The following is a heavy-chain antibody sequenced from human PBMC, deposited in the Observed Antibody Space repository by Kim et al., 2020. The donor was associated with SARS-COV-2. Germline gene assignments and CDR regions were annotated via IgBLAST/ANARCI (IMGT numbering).Heavy chain of an antibody. V-gene: IGHV3-23*01. CDR1: GFTFSSYA. CDR3: AKFGGYYDITTRARDY. CDR2: ISGSGGST. D-gene: IGHD3-22*01. J-gene: IGHJ4*02. Sequence: GGSLRLSCAASGFTFSSYAMSWVRQAPGKGLEWVSAISGSGGSTYYADSVKGRFTISRDNSKNTLYLQMNSLRAEDTAVYYCAKFGGYYDITTRARDYWGQGTLVTVSS.